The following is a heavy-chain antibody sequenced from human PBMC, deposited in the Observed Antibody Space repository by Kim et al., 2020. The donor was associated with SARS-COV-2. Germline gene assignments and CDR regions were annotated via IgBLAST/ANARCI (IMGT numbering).Heavy chain of an antibody. Sequence: QKCQGRVTITAEKSTSTAYMELSSLRSEDTAVYYCARRKVATTSRWYFDLWGRGTLVTVSS. CDR3: ARRKVATTSRWYFDL. D-gene: IGHD5-12*01. V-gene: IGHV1-69*02. J-gene: IGHJ2*01.